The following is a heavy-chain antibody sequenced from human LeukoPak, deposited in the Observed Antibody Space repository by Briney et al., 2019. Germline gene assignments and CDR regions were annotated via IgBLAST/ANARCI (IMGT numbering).Heavy chain of an antibody. J-gene: IGHJ6*03. Sequence: PGGSLRLSCAASGFTFSSYRMNWVRQAPGKGLEWVSYISSSSSTIYYADSVKGRFTISRDNAKNSLYLQMNSLRAEDTALYYCAKDGGYSPGASFPSNYYYMDVWGKGTTVTVSS. V-gene: IGHV3-48*01. CDR2: ISSSSSTI. CDR1: GFTFSSYR. D-gene: IGHD5-18*01. CDR3: AKDGGYSPGASFPSNYYYMDV.